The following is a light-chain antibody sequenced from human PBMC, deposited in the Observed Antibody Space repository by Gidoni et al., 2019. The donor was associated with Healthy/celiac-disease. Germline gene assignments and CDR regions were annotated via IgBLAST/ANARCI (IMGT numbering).Light chain of an antibody. J-gene: IGLJ1*01. CDR1: SSDVGGYNH. CDR3: SSYTSSSTGV. V-gene: IGLV2-14*01. CDR2: DVS. Sequence: QSALTQPASVSGSHGQSITISCTGTSSDVGGYNHVSWYQQHPGKAPKLMIYDVSNRPSWVSNRFSGSKSGNTASLTISGLQAEDEADYYCSSYTSSSTGVFGTGTKVTVL.